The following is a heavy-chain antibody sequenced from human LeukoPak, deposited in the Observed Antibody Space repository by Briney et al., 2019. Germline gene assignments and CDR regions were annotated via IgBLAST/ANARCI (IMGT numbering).Heavy chain of an antibody. D-gene: IGHD3-10*01. Sequence: GGSLRLSCAASGFIFSDYWMYWVAHPPAKGLVCVARISTDVSNTRYAVCVKGRFTISRDNAKNALYLQMNSLRAEDTAVYYCAREGTASIDYWGQGTLVTVSS. V-gene: IGHV3-74*01. J-gene: IGHJ4*02. CDR3: AREGTASIDY. CDR1: GFIFSDYW. CDR2: ISTDVSNT.